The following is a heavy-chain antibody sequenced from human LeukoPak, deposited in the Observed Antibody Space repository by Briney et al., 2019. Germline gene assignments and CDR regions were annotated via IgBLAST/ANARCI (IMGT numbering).Heavy chain of an antibody. CDR3: VRGFSGVVGDY. D-gene: IGHD3-10*01. Sequence: PSETLSLTCTVYGGSFSDYYLSWIRQPPGKGLEWIGEIKPGGITNYNPSLKSRVTISVDTSKNQLSLKLNSATAADTTVYYCVRGFSGVVGDYWGQGTLVTVSS. V-gene: IGHV4-34*01. CDR2: IKPGGIT. CDR1: GGSFSDYY. J-gene: IGHJ4*02.